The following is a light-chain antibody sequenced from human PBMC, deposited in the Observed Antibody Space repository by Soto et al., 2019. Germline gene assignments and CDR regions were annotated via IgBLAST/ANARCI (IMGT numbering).Light chain of an antibody. J-gene: IGKJ4*01. CDR3: QQYNSSPELT. V-gene: IGKV1-5*01. CDR1: QSISSW. CDR2: DAS. Sequence: DIQITQSPSTLSASVGDRVTITCRASQSISSWLAWYQQKPGKAPKLLIYDASSLESGVPSRFSGSGSGTEFTLTISSLQPDDFATYYCQQYNSSPELTFGGGTKVDNK.